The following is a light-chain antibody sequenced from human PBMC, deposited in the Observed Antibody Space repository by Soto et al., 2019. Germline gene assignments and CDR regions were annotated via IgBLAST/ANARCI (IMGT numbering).Light chain of an antibody. CDR1: SSDVGGYNY. J-gene: IGLJ1*01. CDR2: EVS. CDR3: SSFTSTNALV. Sequence: QSVLTQPASVSGSPGQSITISCTGTSSDVGGYNYVSWYQLHPGKAPKLMVYEVSNRPSGVSNRFSGSKSGITASLTISGLQAEDEADYYCSSFTSTNALVFGAGTKVTVL. V-gene: IGLV2-14*01.